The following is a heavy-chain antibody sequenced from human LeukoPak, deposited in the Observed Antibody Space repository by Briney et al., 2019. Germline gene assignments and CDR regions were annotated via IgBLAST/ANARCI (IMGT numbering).Heavy chain of an antibody. V-gene: IGHV3-7*01. CDR3: AREIGTYDFWSGYYTILDY. D-gene: IGHD3-3*01. CDR1: GFTFSSYV. Sequence: GGSLRLSCAASGFTFSSYVMSWVRQAPGKGLEWVANIKQDGSEKYYVDSVKGRFTISRDNAKNSLYLQMNSLRAEDTAVYYCAREIGTYDFWSGYYTILDYWGQGTPVTVSS. CDR2: IKQDGSEK. J-gene: IGHJ4*02.